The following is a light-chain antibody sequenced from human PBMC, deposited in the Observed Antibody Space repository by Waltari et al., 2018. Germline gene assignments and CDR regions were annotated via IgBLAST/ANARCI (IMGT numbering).Light chain of an antibody. Sequence: QSALTQPASVSESPGQSITISCTATSSDVIPYNYLPWYQQHPGTVPKLLIYDVNNRPSGGSDRFSGSKSGNAASLTISRLQAEDEADYYCSSYTASGTLVFGGGTRLTVL. CDR1: SSDVIPYNY. V-gene: IGLV2-14*03. CDR3: SSYTASGTLV. CDR2: DVN. J-gene: IGLJ2*01.